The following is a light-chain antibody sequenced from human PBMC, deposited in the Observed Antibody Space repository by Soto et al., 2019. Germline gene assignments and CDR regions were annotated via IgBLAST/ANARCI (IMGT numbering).Light chain of an antibody. CDR3: QKYDTAPQT. CDR1: QGIIDY. CDR2: AAS. J-gene: IGKJ1*01. Sequence: DIQMTQSPSSLSASVGDTVTITCRASQGIIDYLAWYQQRPGKAPTLLIYAASTLHTGVPSRFSGSGAGTDFTLTIRSLQPEDVATYCCQKYDTAPQTFGPGTKVEIK. V-gene: IGKV1-27*01.